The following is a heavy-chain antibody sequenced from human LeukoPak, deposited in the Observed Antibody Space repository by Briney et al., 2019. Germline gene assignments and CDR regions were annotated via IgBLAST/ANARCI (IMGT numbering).Heavy chain of an antibody. CDR3: AREDDYGSNSYDY. D-gene: IGHD4-23*01. Sequence: ASVKVSCKASGYTFTGYYIHWVRQAPGQGLEWMGWVNPNSGGTNYAQKFQGRVTMTRDTSISTAYTELSRLRSDDTAVYYCAREDDYGSNSYDYWGQGSLVTVSS. V-gene: IGHV1-2*02. CDR2: VNPNSGGT. J-gene: IGHJ4*02. CDR1: GYTFTGYY.